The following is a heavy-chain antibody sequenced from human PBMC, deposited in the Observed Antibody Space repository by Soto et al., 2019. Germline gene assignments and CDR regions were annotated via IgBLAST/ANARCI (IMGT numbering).Heavy chain of an antibody. V-gene: IGHV1-2*04. D-gene: IGHD3-10*01. Sequence: ASVKVSCKASGYTFTGYYMHWVRQAPGQGLEWMGWINPNSGGTNYAQKFQGWVTMTRDTSISTAYMELSRLRSDDTAVYYCARDREVRGVIYYGMDVWGQGTTVTVS. CDR2: INPNSGGT. J-gene: IGHJ6*02. CDR3: ARDREVRGVIYYGMDV. CDR1: GYTFTGYY.